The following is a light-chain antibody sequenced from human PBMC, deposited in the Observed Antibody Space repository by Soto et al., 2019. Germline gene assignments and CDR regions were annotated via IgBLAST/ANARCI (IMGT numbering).Light chain of an antibody. J-gene: IGKJ1*01. CDR2: GAS. CDR3: QQYNNWPPDT. CDR1: KSVSSN. Sequence: EIVMTQSPATLSVSPGERATLSCRASKSVSSNLAWYQQKPGQAPRLLIYGASTRATGIPARFSGSGSGTEFTLTISSLQSEDFAVYYCQQYNNWPPDTFGQGTKVEIK. V-gene: IGKV3-15*01.